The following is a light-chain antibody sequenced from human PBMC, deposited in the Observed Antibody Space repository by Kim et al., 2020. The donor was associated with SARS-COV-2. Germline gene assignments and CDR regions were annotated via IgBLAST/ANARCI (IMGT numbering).Light chain of an antibody. Sequence: GQKVTISCSGSDSNIGNNYVSWYQQLPGTAPKLLIYDNNNRPSGIPDRFSGSKSGTSATLGITGLQTGDEADYYCGAWDSSLSFWVFGGGTQLTVL. V-gene: IGLV1-51*01. CDR1: DSNIGNNY. J-gene: IGLJ3*02. CDR2: DNN. CDR3: GAWDSSLSFWV.